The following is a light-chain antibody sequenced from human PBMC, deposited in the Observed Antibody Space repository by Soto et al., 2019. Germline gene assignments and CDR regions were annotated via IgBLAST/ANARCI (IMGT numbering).Light chain of an antibody. CDR1: QSVSRD. V-gene: IGKV3-15*01. CDR3: QQYINWPRLT. CDR2: GAS. J-gene: IGKJ4*01. Sequence: EIAMTQSPATLSVSPGERATLSCRTSQSVSRDLAWYQQKPDQAPRLLIYGASTRATGIPDRFSGSGSGTEFTLTISSLQSEDFAVYYCQQYINWPRLTFGGGTKVEIK.